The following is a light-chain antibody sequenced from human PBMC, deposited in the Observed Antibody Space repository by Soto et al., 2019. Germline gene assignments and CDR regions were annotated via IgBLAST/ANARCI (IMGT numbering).Light chain of an antibody. Sequence: QLVLTQSPSASASLGDSVKLTCTLSSGHSSYDIAWHQQQPDQGPRYLMKIKSDGSHTKGDGVPDRFSGSSSGADRYLTISSLQSGDEADYYCQTWGTGIHVVFGGGTKVTVL. CDR2: IKSDGSH. CDR3: QTWGTGIHVV. J-gene: IGLJ2*01. CDR1: SGHSSYD. V-gene: IGLV4-69*01.